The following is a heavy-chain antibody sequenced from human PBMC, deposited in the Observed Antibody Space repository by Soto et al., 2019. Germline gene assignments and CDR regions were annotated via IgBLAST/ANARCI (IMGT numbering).Heavy chain of an antibody. Sequence: SETLSLTCTVSGGSISSSSYYWGWIRQPPGKGLEWIGYIYYSGSTYYNPSLKSRVTISVDTSKNQFSLKLSSVTAADTAVYYCARVMYFSYAWGQGTLVTVDS. D-gene: IGHD2-8*01. CDR3: ARVMYFSYA. J-gene: IGHJ5*02. CDR1: GGSISSSSYY. V-gene: IGHV4-30-4*01. CDR2: IYYSGST.